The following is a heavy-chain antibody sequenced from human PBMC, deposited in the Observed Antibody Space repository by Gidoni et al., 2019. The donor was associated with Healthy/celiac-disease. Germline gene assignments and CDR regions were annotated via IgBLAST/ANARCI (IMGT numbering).Heavy chain of an antibody. CDR2: IYPGDSDT. CDR3: ARHGPHRYSPGVSDY. D-gene: IGHD3-16*02. V-gene: IGHV5-51*01. J-gene: IGHJ4*02. Sequence: IGWVRQMPGKGLEWMGIIYPGDSDTRYSPSFQGQVTISADKSISTAYLQWSSLKASDTAMYYCARHGPHRYSPGVSDYWGQGTLVTVSS.